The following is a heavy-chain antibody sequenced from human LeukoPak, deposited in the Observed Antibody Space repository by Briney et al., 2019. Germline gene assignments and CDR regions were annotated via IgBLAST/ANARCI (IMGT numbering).Heavy chain of an antibody. J-gene: IGHJ2*01. V-gene: IGHV3-23*01. CDR2: ISGSGGST. D-gene: IGHD6-13*01. CDR1: GFTFSSYA. CDR3: ASPGGYSSSWYVGYFDL. Sequence: GGSLRLSCAASGFTFSSYAMSWVRQAPGKGLEWVSAISGSGGSTYYADSVKGRFTISRDNSKNTLYLQMNSLRAEDTAVYYCASPGGYSSSWYVGYFDLWGRGTLVTVSS.